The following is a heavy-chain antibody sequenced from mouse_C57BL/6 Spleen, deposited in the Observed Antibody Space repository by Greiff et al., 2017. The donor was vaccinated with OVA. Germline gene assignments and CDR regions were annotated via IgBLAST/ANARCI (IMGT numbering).Heavy chain of an antibody. J-gene: IGHJ1*03. CDR2: ISSGSSTI. CDR3: ARGYYGSSLWYFDV. V-gene: IGHV5-17*01. CDR1: GFTFSDYG. Sequence: EVKLVESGGGLVKPGGSLKLSCAASGFTFSDYGMHWVRQAPEKGLEWVAYISSGSSTIYYADTVKGRFTISRDNAKNTLFLQMTSLRSEDTAMYYCARGYYGSSLWYFDVWGTGTTVTVSS. D-gene: IGHD1-1*01.